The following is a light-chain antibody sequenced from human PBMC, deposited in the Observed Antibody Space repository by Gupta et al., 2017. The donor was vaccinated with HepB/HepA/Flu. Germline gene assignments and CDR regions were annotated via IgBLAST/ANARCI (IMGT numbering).Light chain of an antibody. Sequence: SSELTQDPAVSGALGQTVRITCQGDSLRSYYASWYQQKPRQAPVLVIYGKNNRPSGIPDRFSGSSSGNTASLTITGAQAEDEADYYCNSRDSSGNHVVFGGGTKLTVL. CDR1: SLRSYY. CDR3: NSRDSSGNHVV. V-gene: IGLV3-19*01. J-gene: IGLJ2*01. CDR2: GKN.